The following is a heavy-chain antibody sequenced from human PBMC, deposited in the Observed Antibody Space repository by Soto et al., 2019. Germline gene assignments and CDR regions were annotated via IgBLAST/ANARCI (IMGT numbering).Heavy chain of an antibody. Sequence: ASVKVSCKASGYTFTSYYMHWVRQAPGQGLEWMGIINPSGGSTSYAQKFQGRVTMTRDTSTSTVYMELSSLRSEDTAVYYCARPRYGGNETLYYYYGMDVWGQGTKVTVSS. CDR1: GYTFTSYY. J-gene: IGHJ6*02. V-gene: IGHV1-46*01. CDR2: INPSGGST. D-gene: IGHD4-17*01. CDR3: ARPRYGGNETLYYYYGMDV.